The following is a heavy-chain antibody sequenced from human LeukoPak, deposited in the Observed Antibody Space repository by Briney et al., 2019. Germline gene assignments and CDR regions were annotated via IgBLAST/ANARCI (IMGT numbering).Heavy chain of an antibody. CDR1: GGSISSYY. CDR3: ARGPPDCSSTSCYAFDAFDI. J-gene: IGHJ3*02. CDR2: IYYSGST. Sequence: SETLSLTCTVSGGSISSYYWSWIRQPPGKGLEWIGYIYYSGSTNYKPSLKSRVTISVETSKNQFSLKLSSVTAADTAVYYCARGPPDCSSTSCYAFDAFDIWGQGTMVTVSS. D-gene: IGHD2-2*01. V-gene: IGHV4-59*12.